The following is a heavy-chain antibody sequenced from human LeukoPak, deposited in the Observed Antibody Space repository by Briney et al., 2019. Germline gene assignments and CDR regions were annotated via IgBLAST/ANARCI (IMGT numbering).Heavy chain of an antibody. CDR2: AYYRSKWSI. Sequence: SQTLSLTCAISGDSVSSTSAAWNWLRQSPSRGLEWLGRAYYRSKWSIEYAPSVESRITINPDASKNQFYLQLISVTPEDTAMCYCAGGFVGGGWHAYWGQGTLVTVSS. CDR1: GDSVSSTSAA. CDR3: AGGFVGGGWHAY. D-gene: IGHD3-16*01. V-gene: IGHV6-1*01. J-gene: IGHJ4*02.